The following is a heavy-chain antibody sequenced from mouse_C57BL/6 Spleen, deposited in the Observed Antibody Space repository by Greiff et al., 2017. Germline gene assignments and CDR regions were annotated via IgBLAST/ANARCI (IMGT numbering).Heavy chain of an antibody. CDR1: GFTFSDYG. J-gene: IGHJ4*01. D-gene: IGHD1-1*01. Sequence: EVQLVESGGGLVKPGGSLKLSCAASGFTFSDYGMHWVRQAPEKGLEWVAYISSGSSNIYYADTVKGRFTISRDNSKNTLFLQMTSLRSEDTAMYYCARDYDRGAMDYWGQGTSVTVSS. CDR2: ISSGSSNI. V-gene: IGHV5-17*01. CDR3: ARDYDRGAMDY.